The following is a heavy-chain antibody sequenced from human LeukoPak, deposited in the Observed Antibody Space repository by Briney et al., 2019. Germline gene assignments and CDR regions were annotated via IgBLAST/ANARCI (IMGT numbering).Heavy chain of an antibody. D-gene: IGHD3-9*01. CDR1: GGSISSSSYF. CDR3: ARLARRIRYDILTGYAY. CDR2: ISHSGSA. V-gene: IGHV4-39*07. Sequence: SETLSLTCTVFGGSISSSSYFWGWIRQPAGKGLEWIGSISHSGSANYNPSLKSRATISIDTSKNQFSLNLTSVTAADTAIYYCARLARRIRYDILTGYAYWGQRTLVTVSS. J-gene: IGHJ4*02.